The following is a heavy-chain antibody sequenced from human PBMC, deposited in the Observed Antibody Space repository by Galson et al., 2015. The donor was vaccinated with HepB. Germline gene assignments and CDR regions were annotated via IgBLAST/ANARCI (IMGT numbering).Heavy chain of an antibody. J-gene: IGHJ3*02. Sequence: SVKVSCKASGYTFTSYGISWVRQAPGQGLEWMGWISAYNGNTNYAQKLQGRVTMTTDTSTSTAYMELSSLRSEDTAVYYCAGTGRDYSNTHAFDIWGQGTMVTVSS. CDR3: AGTGRDYSNTHAFDI. CDR1: GYTFTSYG. CDR2: ISAYNGNT. D-gene: IGHD4-11*01. V-gene: IGHV1-18*01.